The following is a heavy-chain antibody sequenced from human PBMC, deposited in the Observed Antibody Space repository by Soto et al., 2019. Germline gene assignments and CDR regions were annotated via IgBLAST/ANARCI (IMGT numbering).Heavy chain of an antibody. Sequence: QVQLVESGGGVVQPGRSLRLSCAASGFTFSSYAMHWVRQAPGKGLEWVAVISYDGSNKYYAGSVKGRFTISRDNSKNTLYLQMNSLRAEDTAVYYCARDRVPRTLQVNNWFDPWGQGTLVTVSS. D-gene: IGHD4-4*01. CDR1: GFTFSSYA. CDR2: ISYDGSNK. J-gene: IGHJ5*02. V-gene: IGHV3-30-3*01. CDR3: ARDRVPRTLQVNNWFDP.